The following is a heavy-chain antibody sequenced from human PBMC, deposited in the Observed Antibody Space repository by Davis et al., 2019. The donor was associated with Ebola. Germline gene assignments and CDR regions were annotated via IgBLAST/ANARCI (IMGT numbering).Heavy chain of an antibody. CDR3: AREPYSYGYLDY. Sequence: SETLSLTCTVSGGSISSGGYYWSWIRQHPGKGLEWIGYIYYSGSTYYNPSLKSQVTISVDTSKNQFSLKLSSVTAADTAVYYCAREPYSYGYLDYWGQGTLVTVSS. D-gene: IGHD5-18*01. CDR1: GGSISSGGYY. J-gene: IGHJ4*02. CDR2: IYYSGST. V-gene: IGHV4-31*01.